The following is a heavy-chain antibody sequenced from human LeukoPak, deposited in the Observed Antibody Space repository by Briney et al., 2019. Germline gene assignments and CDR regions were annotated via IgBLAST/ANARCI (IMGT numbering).Heavy chain of an antibody. J-gene: IGHJ4*02. Sequence: GGSLRLSCTASGFTFNYGMNWVRQAPGKGLEWVSYISSTGTRITYADSVRGRFTISRDNAKNSLHLQMDSLRAEDTAVYYCVRESPALDYWGQGTLVTVSS. V-gene: IGHV3-48*01. CDR1: GFTFNYG. CDR3: VRESPALDY. CDR2: ISSTGTRI.